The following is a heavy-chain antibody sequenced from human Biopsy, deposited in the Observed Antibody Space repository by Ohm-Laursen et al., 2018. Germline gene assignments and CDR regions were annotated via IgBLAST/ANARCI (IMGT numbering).Heavy chain of an antibody. CDR2: IYYTGHT. D-gene: IGHD7-27*01. CDR1: GNSISGYY. Sequence: SETLSLTCTVSGNSISGYYWTWIRQSPGKGLEWIGFIYYTGHTNYNPSLKSRATISVDTSKNQFSLKVISVTAADTAVYYCARLTGDPSYWGQGILVTVSS. CDR3: ARLTGDPSY. V-gene: IGHV4-59*01. J-gene: IGHJ4*02.